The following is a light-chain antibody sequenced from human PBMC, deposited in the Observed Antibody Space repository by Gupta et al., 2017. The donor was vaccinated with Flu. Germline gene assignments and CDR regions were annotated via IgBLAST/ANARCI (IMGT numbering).Light chain of an antibody. CDR2: DVY. Sequence: SSNVGGYNDVSCYQQHPRKPPKLMIHDVYRRPSGVPGRFAGSKSGNTASLTISGHQTEEEADYYCCSYAGTYFYVFGTGTKVTVL. CDR3: CSYAGTYFYV. CDR1: SSNVGGYND. J-gene: IGLJ1*01. V-gene: IGLV2-11*03.